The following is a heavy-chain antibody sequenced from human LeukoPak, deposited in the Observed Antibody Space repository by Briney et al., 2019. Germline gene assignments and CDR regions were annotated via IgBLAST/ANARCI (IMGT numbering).Heavy chain of an antibody. D-gene: IGHD2-21*01. Sequence: GGSLRLSCAASGITFNINAMSWVRQTPGKGLEWVSSISGSGGGTYYADSVKGRFAISRDNFRNTLYLQMNSLRVEDAGVYYCAKAPVTSCRGAFCYPFDYWGHGTLVTVSS. CDR1: GITFNINA. CDR2: ISGSGGGT. CDR3: AKAPVTSCRGAFCYPFDY. J-gene: IGHJ4*01. V-gene: IGHV3-23*01.